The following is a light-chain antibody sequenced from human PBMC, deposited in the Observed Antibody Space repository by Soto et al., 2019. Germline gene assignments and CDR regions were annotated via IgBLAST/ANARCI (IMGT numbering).Light chain of an antibody. CDR1: QSVSSSY. J-gene: IGKJ1*01. CDR3: QQYGSPRWT. CDR2: GAS. Sequence: EIVLTLSPGTLSLSPGERATLSCRASQSVSSSYLAWYQQKHGQAPRLLIYGASSRATGIPDRFSGGGSGTDFTLTISRLEPEDFAVYYCQQYGSPRWTFGQGTKVEIK. V-gene: IGKV3-20*01.